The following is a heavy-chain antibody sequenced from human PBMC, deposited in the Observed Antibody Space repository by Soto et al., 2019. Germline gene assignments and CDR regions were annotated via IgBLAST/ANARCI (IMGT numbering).Heavy chain of an antibody. CDR1: GYSFSSYW. J-gene: IGHJ4*02. Sequence: EVQLVPSGAEVKKPGESLKISCKGSGYSFSSYWINWVRQMPGKGLEWMGVIYPGDSDVRYSPSFQGQVTISADKSISTAYLQWSGLKASDTAMYYCARTDYDSGSFDYWGQGSLVTVSS. V-gene: IGHV5-51*03. CDR2: IYPGDSDV. D-gene: IGHD3-10*01. CDR3: ARTDYDSGSFDY.